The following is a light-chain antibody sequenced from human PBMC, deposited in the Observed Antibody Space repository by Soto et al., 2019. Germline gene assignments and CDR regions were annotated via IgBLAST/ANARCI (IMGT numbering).Light chain of an antibody. CDR3: AVWDDSLNGVV. CDR1: SSNIGINA. CDR2: TNN. Sequence: QSVLTQPPSASGTPAQRVTISCSGSSSNIGINAVNWYQHLPGTAPKLLIYTNNQRPSGVPDRFSGSKSGTSASLAISGLQSEDEADYYCAVWDDSLNGVVFGGGTKVTVL. J-gene: IGLJ3*02. V-gene: IGLV1-44*01.